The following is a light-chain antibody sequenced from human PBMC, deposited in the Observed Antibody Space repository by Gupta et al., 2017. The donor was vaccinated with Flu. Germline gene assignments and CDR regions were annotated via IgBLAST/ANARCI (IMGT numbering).Light chain of an antibody. CDR3: AVYMSSGSWV. Sequence: QTVVTQEPSFSVSPGGTVTLTCGLSSGSVSTSSNPSWYQQTPGQAPRTLIYSTNTRSSGVPDRFSGSILGNKAALTITGAQADDESDYYCAVYMSSGSWVFGGGTKLTVL. J-gene: IGLJ3*02. V-gene: IGLV8-61*01. CDR1: SGSVSTSSN. CDR2: STN.